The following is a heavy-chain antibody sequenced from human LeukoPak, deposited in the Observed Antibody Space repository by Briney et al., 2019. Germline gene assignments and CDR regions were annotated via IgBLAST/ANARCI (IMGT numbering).Heavy chain of an antibody. CDR1: GFTVTTDH. D-gene: IGHD1-26*01. J-gene: IGHJ4*02. V-gene: IGHV3-53*01. CDR2: IYSGGST. Sequence: GGSLRLSCAASGFTVTTDHMSWVRQAPGKGLEWVSVIYSGGSTNHADSVKGRFTISRDISKNTVHLQMNSLRAEDTAVYYCARVWELSLGYWGQGTLVTVSS. CDR3: ARVWELSLGY.